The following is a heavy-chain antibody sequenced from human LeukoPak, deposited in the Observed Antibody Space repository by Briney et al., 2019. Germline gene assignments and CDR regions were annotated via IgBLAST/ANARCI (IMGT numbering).Heavy chain of an antibody. CDR2: FDPEDGET. D-gene: IGHD2-15*01. CDR1: GYTLTELS. CDR3: ATGGGMWNYYYGMDV. V-gene: IGHV1-24*01. Sequence: ASVKVSCKVSGYTLTELSMHWVRQAPGKGLEWMGGFDPEDGETIYAQKFQGRITMTEDTSTDTAYMELSSLRSEDTAVYYCATGGGMWNYYYGMDVWGKGTTVTVSS. J-gene: IGHJ6*04.